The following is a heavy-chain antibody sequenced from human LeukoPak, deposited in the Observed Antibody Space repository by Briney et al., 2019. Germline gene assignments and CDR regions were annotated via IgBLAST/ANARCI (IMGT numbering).Heavy chain of an antibody. CDR2: ISGSGGST. Sequence: PGGSLRLSCVASGFTFSTYGMSWVRQAPGKGLEWVSAISGSGGSTYYADSVKGRFTISRDNSKNTLYLQMNSLRAEDTAVYYCAKISGYAVTYYYMDVWGKGTTVTVSS. CDR1: GFTFSTYG. J-gene: IGHJ6*03. V-gene: IGHV3-23*01. D-gene: IGHD5-12*01. CDR3: AKISGYAVTYYYMDV.